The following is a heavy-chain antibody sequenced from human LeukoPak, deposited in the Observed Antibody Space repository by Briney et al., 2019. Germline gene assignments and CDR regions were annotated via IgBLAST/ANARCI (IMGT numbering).Heavy chain of an antibody. V-gene: IGHV3-21*01. Sequence: GGSLRLSCAASRLTFTTYGMNWVRQAPGKGLGWVSSISNSSSYIYYADSVKGRFTISRDNAKNSLYLQMNSLRAEDTAVYYCARDGSSSPVKFDYWGQGTLVTVSS. CDR3: ARDGSSSPVKFDY. J-gene: IGHJ4*02. CDR1: RLTFTTYG. CDR2: ISNSSSYI. D-gene: IGHD6-6*01.